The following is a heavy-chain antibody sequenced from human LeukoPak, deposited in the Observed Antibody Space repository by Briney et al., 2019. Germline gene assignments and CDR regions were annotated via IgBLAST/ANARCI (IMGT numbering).Heavy chain of an antibody. CDR1: GGSFSGYY. J-gene: IGHJ4*02. V-gene: IGHV4-34*01. D-gene: IGHD3-10*01. Sequence: PSETLSLTCAVYGGSFSGYYWSWIRQPPGKGLEWIGEINHSGSTNYNPSLKSRVTISVDTSKNQFSLKLSSVTAADTAVYYCARVSSMLRGPLVIYYFDFWGQGTLVTVSS. CDR2: INHSGST. CDR3: ARVSSMLRGPLVIYYFDF.